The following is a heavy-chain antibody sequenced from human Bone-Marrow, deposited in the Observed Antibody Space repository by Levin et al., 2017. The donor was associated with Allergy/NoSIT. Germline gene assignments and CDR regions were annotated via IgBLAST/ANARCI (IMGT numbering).Heavy chain of an antibody. J-gene: IGHJ4*02. CDR2: IYRSGST. CDR3: ARDYGEWPAS. Sequence: LRLSCAVSGVSINSGGYSWTWLRQSPGRGLEWIGHIYRSGSTYYNPSLKTRVTISLDRSKNHFSLNLTSVTAADTAVYYCARDYGEWPASWGQGTLVIVSS. V-gene: IGHV4-30-2*06. CDR1: GVSINSGGYS. D-gene: IGHD4-17*01.